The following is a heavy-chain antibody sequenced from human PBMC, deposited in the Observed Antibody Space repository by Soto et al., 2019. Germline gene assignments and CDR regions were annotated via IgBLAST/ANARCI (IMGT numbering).Heavy chain of an antibody. CDR3: AREGVCGGPFDY. D-gene: IGHD2-21*01. CDR2: IIPIFGTA. V-gene: IGHV1-69*12. Sequence: QVQLVQSGAEVKKPGSSVKVSCKASGGTFSSYAISWVRQAPGQGLEWMGGIIPIFGTANYAQKFKGRVTITADESTRTAYKERSRLRSEYTAVYYCAREGVCGGPFDYWGQGTLVTVSS. J-gene: IGHJ4*02. CDR1: GGTFSSYA.